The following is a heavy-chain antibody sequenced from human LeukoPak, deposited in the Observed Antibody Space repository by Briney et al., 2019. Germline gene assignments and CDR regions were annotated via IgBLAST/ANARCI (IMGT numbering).Heavy chain of an antibody. V-gene: IGHV1-69*05. J-gene: IGHJ4*02. CDR3: AREQQLIRGDY. D-gene: IGHD6-13*01. CDR2: IITIFGAA. CDR1: GGTFSTYT. Sequence: ASVKVSCKASGGTFSTYTFSWVRQAPGQGLEWIGRIITIFGAANYAQKFQGRVTMTTDTSTSTAYMERRSLRSDDTAVYYCAREQQLIRGDYWGQGTLVTVSS.